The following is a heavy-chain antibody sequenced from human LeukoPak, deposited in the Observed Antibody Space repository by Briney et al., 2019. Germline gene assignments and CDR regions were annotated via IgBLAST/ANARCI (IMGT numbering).Heavy chain of an antibody. D-gene: IGHD3-10*01. Sequence: PGGSLRLSCAASGFTFSDYYMSWIRQAPGKGPEWVSYISSSGSTIYYADSVKGRFTISRDNAKNSLYLQMNSLRAEDTAVYYCARVMVRGVIFDYWGQGTLVTVSS. CDR3: ARVMVRGVIFDY. CDR1: GFTFSDYY. CDR2: ISSSGSTI. J-gene: IGHJ4*02. V-gene: IGHV3-11*01.